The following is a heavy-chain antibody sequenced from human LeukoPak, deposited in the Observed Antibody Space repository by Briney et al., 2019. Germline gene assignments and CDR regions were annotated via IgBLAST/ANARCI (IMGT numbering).Heavy chain of an antibody. CDR3: ARDAQATYDNAFDI. V-gene: IGHV3-11*04. D-gene: IGHD2-8*01. Sequence: GGSLRLSCAASGFTFSDYYMSWIRQAPGKGLEWVSYISSSGSTIYYADSVKGRFTISRDNAKNSLYLQMNSLRVEDTAVYYCARDAQATYDNAFDIWGQGTMVTVSS. J-gene: IGHJ3*02. CDR1: GFTFSDYY. CDR2: ISSSGSTI.